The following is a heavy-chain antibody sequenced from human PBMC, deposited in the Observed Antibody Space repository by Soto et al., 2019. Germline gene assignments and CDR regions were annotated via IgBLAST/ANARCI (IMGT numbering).Heavy chain of an antibody. CDR1: GYTFTSNG. CDR3: ARDRSNYFDY. Sequence: QVQLVQSGAEVKKPGASVKVSCKASGYTFTSNGIIWVRQAPGQGLEWMGWINTYNGNTNYAQKLQGRVTMTTDPSTNTAYMELRSLRSDDTAVYYYARDRSNYFDYWGQGTVVTVSS. J-gene: IGHJ4*02. V-gene: IGHV1-18*01. CDR2: INTYNGNT.